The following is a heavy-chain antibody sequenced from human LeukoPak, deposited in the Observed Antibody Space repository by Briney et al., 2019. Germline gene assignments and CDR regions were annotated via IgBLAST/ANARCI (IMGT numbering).Heavy chain of an antibody. D-gene: IGHD4-17*01. J-gene: IGHJ4*02. CDR2: INPDGSGT. V-gene: IGHV3-7*01. CDR1: GFSFSPYW. CDR3: ARFFGGVTTFDY. Sequence: GGSLRLSCAASGFSFSPYWMSWVRQGPGKGLDWVASINPDGSGTSYVDSVKGRFTISRDNAQNSLYLQMNSLSAEDTAVYYCARFFGGVTTFDYWGQGTLVTVSS.